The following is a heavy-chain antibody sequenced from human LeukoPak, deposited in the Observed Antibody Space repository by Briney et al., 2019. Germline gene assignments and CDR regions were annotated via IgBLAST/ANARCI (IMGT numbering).Heavy chain of an antibody. J-gene: IGHJ4*02. CDR3: VGGGRVSWLTYFDY. Sequence: GGSLRLSCAASGFTFSSYWMHWVRQAPGTGLVWVSRIKSDGSSTSYVDSVKGRFTMSRDNAKNTLYLQMNSLTAEDTAVYYCVGGGRVSWLTYFDYWGQGSLVTVSS. CDR2: IKSDGSST. V-gene: IGHV3-74*01. D-gene: IGHD5-24*01. CDR1: GFTFSSYW.